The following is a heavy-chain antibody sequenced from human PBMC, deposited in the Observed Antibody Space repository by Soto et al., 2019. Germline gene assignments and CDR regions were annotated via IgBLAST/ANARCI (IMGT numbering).Heavy chain of an antibody. CDR2: TYYRSKWYN. CDR1: GDSVSSNSAA. CDR3: ARDRAVAGLYYYYYGMDV. D-gene: IGHD6-19*01. Sequence: SQTLSLTCVISGDSVSSNSAAWNWIRQSPSRGLEWLGRTYYRSKWYNDYAVSVKSRITINPDTSKNQFSLQLNSVTPEDTAVYYCARDRAVAGLYYYYYGMDVWGQGTTVTVSS. J-gene: IGHJ6*02. V-gene: IGHV6-1*01.